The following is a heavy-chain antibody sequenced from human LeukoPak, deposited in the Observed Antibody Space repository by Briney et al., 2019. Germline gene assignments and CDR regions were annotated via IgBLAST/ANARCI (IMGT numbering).Heavy chain of an antibody. Sequence: PGGSLRLSCAASGFTFSGYDMHWVRQATGKGLEWVSAIGTAGDTYYPGSVKGRFTISRENAKNSLYLQMNSLRAGDTAVYYCARAGITGTNFDYWGQGTLVTVSS. J-gene: IGHJ4*02. CDR2: IGTAGDT. CDR3: ARAGITGTNFDY. D-gene: IGHD1-20*01. CDR1: GFTFSGYD. V-gene: IGHV3-13*01.